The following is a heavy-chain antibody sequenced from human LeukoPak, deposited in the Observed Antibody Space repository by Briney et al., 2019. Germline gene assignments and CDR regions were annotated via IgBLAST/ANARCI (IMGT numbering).Heavy chain of an antibody. CDR1: GGSISSYY. CDR2: IYTSGST. J-gene: IGHJ4*02. CDR3: ARDGHYDILTGYSYYFDY. V-gene: IGHV4-4*07. D-gene: IGHD3-9*01. Sequence: SETLSLTCTVSGGSISSYYWSWIRQPAGKGLEWIGRIYTSGSTNYNPSLKSRVTMSVDTSKNQFSLKLSSVTAADTAVYYCARDGHYDILTGYSYYFDYWGQGTLVTVSS.